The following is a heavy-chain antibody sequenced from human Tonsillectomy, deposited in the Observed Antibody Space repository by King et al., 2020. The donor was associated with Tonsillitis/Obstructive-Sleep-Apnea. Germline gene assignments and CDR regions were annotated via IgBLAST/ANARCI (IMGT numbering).Heavy chain of an antibody. J-gene: IGHJ3*02. D-gene: IGHD2-21*02. V-gene: IGHV3-15*01. CDR2: IKTKIDGGTT. CDR1: GFTFYNAW. Sequence: VQLVESGGGLVKPGGSLRLSCIASGFTFYNAWMSWVRQAPGKGLDCIGRIKTKIDGGTTDYAAPVKGRFTISRDDSKNTLYLKMNSLKIEDTAVYYCTTDWGDNDPYDIWGQGTVVTVSS. CDR3: TTDWGDNDPYDI.